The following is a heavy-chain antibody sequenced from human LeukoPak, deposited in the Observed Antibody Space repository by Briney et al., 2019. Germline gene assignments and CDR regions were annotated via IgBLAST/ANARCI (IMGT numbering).Heavy chain of an antibody. CDR2: FVPEDGET. CDR3: TKRGYGSGSYYGRADTFDI. CDR1: GYTLTELS. Sequence: ASVKVSCKVSGYTLTELSMHWVRQTPGKGLEWMGGFVPEDGETIYAQKFQGRVTMTEDTATDTAYMELSSLRSEDTAVYYCTKRGYGSGSYYGRADTFDIWGHGTMVTVSS. V-gene: IGHV1-24*01. J-gene: IGHJ3*02. D-gene: IGHD3-10*01.